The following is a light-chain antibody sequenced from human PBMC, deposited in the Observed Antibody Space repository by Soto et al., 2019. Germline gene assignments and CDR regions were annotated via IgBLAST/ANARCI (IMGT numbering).Light chain of an antibody. CDR3: AAWDDSLNAYV. J-gene: IGLJ1*01. CDR1: SSNIGNNG. Sequence: QSALTQAPSVSEAPRQRVTISCSGSSSNIGNNGVNWYQQLPGKAPKLLIYYDDLKPSGVSDRFSGSKSGPSASLAISGLQSEDEADYYCAAWDDSLNAYVFGIGTKVTVL. V-gene: IGLV1-36*01. CDR2: YDD.